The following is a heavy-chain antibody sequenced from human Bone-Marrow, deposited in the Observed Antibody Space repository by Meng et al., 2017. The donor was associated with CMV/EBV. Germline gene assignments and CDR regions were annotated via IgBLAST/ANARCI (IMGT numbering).Heavy chain of an antibody. V-gene: IGHV3-30*04. CDR2: ISYDGSNK. J-gene: IGHJ6*02. D-gene: IGHD2-2*02. Sequence: GGSLRLSCAASGFTFSSYAMHWVRQAPGKGLEWVAVISYDGSNKYYADSVKGRFTISRDNSKNTLYLQMNSLGAEDTAVYYCARVLVPAAIYYYYGMDVWGQGTTVTVSS. CDR1: GFTFSSYA. CDR3: ARVLVPAAIYYYYGMDV.